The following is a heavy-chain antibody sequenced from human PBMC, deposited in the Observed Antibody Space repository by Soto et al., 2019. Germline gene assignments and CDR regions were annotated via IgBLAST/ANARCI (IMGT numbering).Heavy chain of an antibody. CDR1: GGTFSSYA. V-gene: IGHV1-69*13. D-gene: IGHD2-2*01. CDR3: ARKGYCSSTSCYERYYGMDV. J-gene: IGHJ6*02. Sequence: SVKVSCKASGGTFSSYAISWLRQAPGQGLEWMGGIIPIFGTANYAQKFQGRVTITADESTSTAYMELSSLRSEDTAVYYCARKGYCSSTSCYERYYGMDVWGQGTTVTVS. CDR2: IIPIFGTA.